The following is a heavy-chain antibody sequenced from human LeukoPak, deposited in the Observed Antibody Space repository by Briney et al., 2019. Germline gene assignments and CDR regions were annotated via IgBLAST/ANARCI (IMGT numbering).Heavy chain of an antibody. J-gene: IGHJ6*03. D-gene: IGHD3-22*01. V-gene: IGHV4-38-2*02. CDR3: ARLTYYRESNGYWEGGRRAYPYSSYMDV. Sequence: SETLSLTCTVSGYSISSGYYWGWIRQPPGKGLEWIGSIYHSGSTYYNPSLKSRVTISVDKSKNQFSLKLTSVTAADTAVYYCARLTYYRESNGYWEGGRRAYPYSSYMDVWGKGTTVIISS. CDR1: GYSISSGYY. CDR2: IYHSGST.